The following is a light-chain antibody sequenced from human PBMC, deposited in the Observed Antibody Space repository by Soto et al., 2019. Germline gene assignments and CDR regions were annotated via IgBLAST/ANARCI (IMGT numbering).Light chain of an antibody. J-gene: IGLJ2*01. Sequence: QSALTQPPSASGSPGQSVTISCTGTSIDVGGYNFVSWYQQHPGKAPKLMIYEVSKRPSGVPDRFSGSKSGNTASLTVSGLQAEDEADYYCSSYAGGNNLVFGGGTKLTVL. CDR1: SIDVGGYNF. CDR3: SSYAGGNNLV. V-gene: IGLV2-8*01. CDR2: EVS.